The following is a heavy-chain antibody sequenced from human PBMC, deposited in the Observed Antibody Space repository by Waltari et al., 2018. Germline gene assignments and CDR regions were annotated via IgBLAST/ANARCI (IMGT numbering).Heavy chain of an antibody. CDR3: ARINRLRNWYFDL. D-gene: IGHD2-21*01. Sequence: EVQLVESGGGIVQPGGSLRLSCAASGLTFSSYWMHWVRQAPGKGLVWVSRANSDGSSTSYADSVKGRFTISRDNAKSTVYLQMNSLRAEDTAVYYCARINRLRNWYFDLWGRGTLVTVSS. CDR2: ANSDGSST. CDR1: GLTFSSYW. J-gene: IGHJ2*01. V-gene: IGHV3-74*01.